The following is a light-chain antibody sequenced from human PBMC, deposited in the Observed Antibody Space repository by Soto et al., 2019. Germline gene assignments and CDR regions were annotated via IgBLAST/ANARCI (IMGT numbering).Light chain of an antibody. CDR3: QQYGSSPLT. CDR2: GAS. Sequence: EIVLTQSPGTLSLSPGERATLSCRASQSVSSSYLAWYQQKPGQAPRLLIYGASSRATGIPDRFSGSGSGPAFPLTISRLEPEDFAVYYCQQYGSSPLTFGGGTKVELK. V-gene: IGKV3-20*01. J-gene: IGKJ4*01. CDR1: QSVSSSY.